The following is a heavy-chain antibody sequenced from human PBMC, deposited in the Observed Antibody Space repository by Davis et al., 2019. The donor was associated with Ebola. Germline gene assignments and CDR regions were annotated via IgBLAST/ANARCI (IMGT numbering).Heavy chain of an antibody. V-gene: IGHV3-48*02. CDR3: VRDHNWSFDS. J-gene: IGHJ4*02. CDR1: GFIFTSHS. Sequence: PGGSLRLSCAASGFIFTSHSMNWVRQAPGKGLEWFAYVGLRNGATYYADSVEGRFTISRNNAEKSVFLQMNSLTDEDTAVYYCVRDHNWSFDSWGQGTLVIVSS. CDR2: VGLRNGAT.